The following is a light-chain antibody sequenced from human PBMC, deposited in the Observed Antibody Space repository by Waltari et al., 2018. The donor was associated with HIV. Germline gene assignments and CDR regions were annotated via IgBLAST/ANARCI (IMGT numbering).Light chain of an antibody. CDR2: SNN. CDR3: SAWDDNVNAL. Sequence: QSVLRQPPSASGTPGQRVTISCSGSRSNIGSNNVNWYQQLPGTAPKLLIYSNNRRPSGVPYRFAGSKSGTAASLDISGLQSEDEADYYCSAWDDNVNALFGGGTKLTVL. V-gene: IGLV1-44*01. CDR1: RSNIGSNN. J-gene: IGLJ2*01.